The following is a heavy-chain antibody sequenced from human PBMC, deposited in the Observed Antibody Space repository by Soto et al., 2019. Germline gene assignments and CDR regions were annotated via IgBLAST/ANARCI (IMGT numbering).Heavy chain of an antibody. J-gene: IGHJ3*02. CDR3: EHRGVDIVATIDSNVFDI. Sequence: ITLKESGPTLVKPTQTLTLTCTFSGFSLSTSGVGVGWFRQHPGQALELLALIYWDDDTRYSPSLKSRLTITKDTSKKQVVLTITYMDHVDTAIYYCEHRGVDIVATIDSNVFDIWGQGTMVTVSS. CDR2: IYWDDDT. D-gene: IGHD5-12*01. CDR1: GFSLSTSGVG. V-gene: IGHV2-5*02.